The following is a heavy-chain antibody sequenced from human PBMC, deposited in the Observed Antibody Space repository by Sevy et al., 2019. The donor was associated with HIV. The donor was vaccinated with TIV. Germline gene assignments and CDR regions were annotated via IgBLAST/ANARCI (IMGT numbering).Heavy chain of an antibody. J-gene: IGHJ4*02. Sequence: GESLKISCAASGFSFSSYVIHWVRQAPGKGLEWVAVISYDGDNMNYADSMKGRFTISRDNSKNTLFLQMNSLRAEDTAVYYCARDGRSWYGGYLDYWGQGTLVTVSS. CDR3: ARDGRSWYGGYLDY. D-gene: IGHD6-13*01. V-gene: IGHV3-30-3*01. CDR2: ISYDGDNM. CDR1: GFSFSSYV.